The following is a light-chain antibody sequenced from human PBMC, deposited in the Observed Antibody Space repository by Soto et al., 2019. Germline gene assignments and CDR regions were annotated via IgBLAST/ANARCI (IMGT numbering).Light chain of an antibody. V-gene: IGKV3-20*01. CDR1: QSVSDNQ. J-gene: IGKJ1*01. CDR2: DVS. CDR3: QQYTQSLWT. Sequence: IVLTQSPGTLSLSPGERATLSCRTSQSVSDNQLAWYQQKPGQAPRLLIYDVSIRATTIPDRFSGSGSGTDFTLTIDTLEPEDFAMYYCQQYTQSLWTFGPETKVESK.